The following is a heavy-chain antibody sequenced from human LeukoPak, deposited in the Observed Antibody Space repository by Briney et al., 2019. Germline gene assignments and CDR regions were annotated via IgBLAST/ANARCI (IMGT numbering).Heavy chain of an antibody. CDR1: GFTFSSYS. Sequence: GGSLRFSCAASGFTFSSYSMNWVRQAPGKGLEWVSSISSSSSYIYYADSVKGRFTISRDNAKNSLYLQMNSLRAEDTAVYYCARDEYYYDSSLYFQHWGQGTLVTVSS. CDR3: ARDEYYYDSSLYFQH. CDR2: ISSSSSYI. V-gene: IGHV3-21*01. J-gene: IGHJ1*01. D-gene: IGHD3-22*01.